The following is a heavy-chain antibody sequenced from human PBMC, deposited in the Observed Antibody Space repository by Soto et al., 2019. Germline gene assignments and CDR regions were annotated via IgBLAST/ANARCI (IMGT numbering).Heavy chain of an antibody. D-gene: IGHD2-15*01. CDR1: GYTFTSYA. Sequence: ASVKVSCKASGYTFTSYAMHWVRQAPGQRLEWMGWINAGNGNTKYSQKFQGRVTITRDTSASTAYMELSSLRSEDTAVYYCARDICSGGSCYDLDYWGQGTLVTV. V-gene: IGHV1-3*01. CDR3: ARDICSGGSCYDLDY. J-gene: IGHJ4*02. CDR2: INAGNGNT.